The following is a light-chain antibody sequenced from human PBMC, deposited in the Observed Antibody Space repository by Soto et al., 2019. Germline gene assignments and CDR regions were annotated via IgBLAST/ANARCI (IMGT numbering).Light chain of an antibody. Sequence: EIVLTQSPATLSLSPGERATLSCRASQSVSSSLAWYQQKPGQTHRLLIYDVSNRATAIPARFSGSGSGTDFTFTVSSLEPEDFAIYYCQHRSNWPLTFGGGTKVEIK. V-gene: IGKV3-11*01. CDR2: DVS. J-gene: IGKJ4*01. CDR3: QHRSNWPLT. CDR1: QSVSSS.